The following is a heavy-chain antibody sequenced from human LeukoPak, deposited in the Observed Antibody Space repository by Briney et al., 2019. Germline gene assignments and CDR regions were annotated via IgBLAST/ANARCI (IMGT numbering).Heavy chain of an antibody. Sequence: PGGSLRLSCAASGFTFSRYSMNWVRQAPGKGLEWVSSISSSGTYIYYADSVKGRFTISRDNAKNSLDLQVNSLRAEDTAVYYCARDPGIPAAGTFDYWGQGTLVTVSS. J-gene: IGHJ4*02. CDR3: ARDPGIPAAGTFDY. D-gene: IGHD6-13*01. CDR2: ISSSGTYI. V-gene: IGHV3-21*01. CDR1: GFTFSRYS.